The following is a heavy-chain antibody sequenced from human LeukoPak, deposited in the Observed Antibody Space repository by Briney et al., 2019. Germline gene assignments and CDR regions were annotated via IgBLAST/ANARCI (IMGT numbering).Heavy chain of an antibody. J-gene: IGHJ6*03. CDR3: ARDVAAIAGGYMDV. D-gene: IGHD2-15*01. V-gene: IGHV3-21*01. Sequence: GGSLRRSCSASGFTCSSYSMNWVGQGPGKGREGGSSISDSGRTIFYEDSVTGRFTISTDNAKNSLYLQMNSLRAEDTAVYYCARDVAAIAGGYMDVWGKGTTVTVSS. CDR2: ISDSGRTI. CDR1: GFTCSSYS.